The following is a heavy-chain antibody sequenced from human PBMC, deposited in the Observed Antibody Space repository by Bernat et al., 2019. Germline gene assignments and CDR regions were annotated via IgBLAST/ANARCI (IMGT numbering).Heavy chain of an antibody. D-gene: IGHD3-10*01. Sequence: EVQLVESGGGLVQPGGSLRLSCAASGFIFSSYSMNWVRQAPGKGLEWVSYISSSSTIYYADSVKGRFTISRDNAKNSLYLQMNSLRAEDTAVYYCAKVLWFGGALDWWGPGTLVTVSS. CDR3: AKVLWFGGALDW. J-gene: IGHJ4*02. CDR2: ISSSSTI. V-gene: IGHV3-48*01. CDR1: GFIFSSYS.